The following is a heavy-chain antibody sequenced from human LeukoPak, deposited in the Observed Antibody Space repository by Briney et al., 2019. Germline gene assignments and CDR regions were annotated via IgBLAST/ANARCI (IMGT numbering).Heavy chain of an antibody. D-gene: IGHD6-19*01. CDR2: IIPIFGTA. CDR3: ARGFLAPGLSGWYYVFDY. J-gene: IGHJ4*02. Sequence: SVKVSCKAPGGTFSSYAISWVRQAPGQGLEWMGRIIPIFGTANYAQKFQGRVTITTDESTSTAYMELSSLRSEDTAVYYCARGFLAPGLSGWYYVFDYWGQGTLVTVSS. V-gene: IGHV1-69*05. CDR1: GGTFSSYA.